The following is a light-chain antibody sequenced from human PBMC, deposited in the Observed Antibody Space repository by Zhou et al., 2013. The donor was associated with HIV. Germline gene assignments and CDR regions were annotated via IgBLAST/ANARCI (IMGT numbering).Light chain of an antibody. Sequence: EIVLTQSPATLSLSPGERATLSCRASQFVSSRYLAWYQQKPGQAPRLLIYGASSRAPGIPDRFSGSGSGTDFTLTISRLEPEDFAVYSCQQYASSPRTFGQGTKVEIK. V-gene: IGKV3-20*01. J-gene: IGKJ1*01. CDR1: QFVSSRY. CDR3: QQYASSPRT. CDR2: GAS.